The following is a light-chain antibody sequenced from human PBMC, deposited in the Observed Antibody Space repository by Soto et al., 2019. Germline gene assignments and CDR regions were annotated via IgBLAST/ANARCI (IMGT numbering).Light chain of an antibody. CDR2: GVS. J-gene: IGKJ2*01. CDR3: QQYGSSPLYT. V-gene: IGKV3-20*01. CDR1: QSVISNY. Sequence: EIVLTQSPGTLSLSPGERATLSCRASQSVISNYLAWYQQKPGQAPRLLIYGVSSRATGIPDRFSGSGSGTDFTLTISRLEPEDFAVYYCQQYGSSPLYTFGQGTKLEIK.